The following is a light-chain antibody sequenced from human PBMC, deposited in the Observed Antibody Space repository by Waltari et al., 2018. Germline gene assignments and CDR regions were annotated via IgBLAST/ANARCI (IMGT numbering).Light chain of an antibody. CDR2: GVS. Sequence: QSALTQPASVSGSPGQSITFSCTGTSSDVGGYDYVSWYQQHPGKAPKLMIYGVSKRPSGVGNRSSGSKSGNTASRTISGLQAEDGADYYCISYTRSSTLVFGGGTKLTVL. J-gene: IGLJ3*02. V-gene: IGLV2-14*01. CDR3: ISYTRSSTLV. CDR1: SSDVGGYDY.